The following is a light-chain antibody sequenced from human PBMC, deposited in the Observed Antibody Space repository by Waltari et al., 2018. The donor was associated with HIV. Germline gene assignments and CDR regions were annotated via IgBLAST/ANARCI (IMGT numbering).Light chain of an antibody. Sequence: QSVLIQAPSASGTPGQRVTLSCSGSDSSIGINYVYWYQQFPGTAPQLLIYRNHHRPSGVPDRFSGSKSGTSASLAIGGLQSDDEADYYCASWDDSLSGWVFGGGTRLTVL. CDR1: DSSIGINY. V-gene: IGLV1-47*01. CDR2: RNH. J-gene: IGLJ3*02. CDR3: ASWDDSLSGWV.